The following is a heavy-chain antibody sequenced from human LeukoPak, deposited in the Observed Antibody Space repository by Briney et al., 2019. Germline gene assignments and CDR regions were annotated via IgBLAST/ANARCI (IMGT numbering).Heavy chain of an antibody. V-gene: IGHV3-11*01. CDR3: VGDLYDILTGYAFGTFDP. CDR1: GFTFSDYY. Sequence: GGSLRLSCAASGFTFSDYYMSWIRQAPGKGLEWVSYISSSGGTKYYADSVKGRFTISRDNAKNSLYLQMNSLRAEDTAVYYCVGDLYDILTGYAFGTFDPWGQGTLVTVSS. CDR2: ISSSGGTK. D-gene: IGHD3-9*01. J-gene: IGHJ5*02.